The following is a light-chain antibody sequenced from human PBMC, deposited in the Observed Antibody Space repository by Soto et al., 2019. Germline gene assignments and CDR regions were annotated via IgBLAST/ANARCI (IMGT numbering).Light chain of an antibody. CDR2: GAS. CDR1: QIVSSTY. Sequence: IVWTQSHGTLSLYPGERATLSCRASQIVSSTYLAWFQQKPDQAPRLLIYGASTSSTGIPAWFSGRGSGRDFTPTISGLETEDLAWYYCQQYRVSPPITFGVGTTVEV. J-gene: IGKJ4*01. CDR3: QQYRVSPPIT. V-gene: IGKV3-20*01.